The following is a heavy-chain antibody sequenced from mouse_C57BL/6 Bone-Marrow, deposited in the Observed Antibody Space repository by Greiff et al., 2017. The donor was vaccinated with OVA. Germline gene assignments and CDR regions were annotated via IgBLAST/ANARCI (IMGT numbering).Heavy chain of an antibody. CDR1: GFNIKDDY. CDR2: LDPENGDT. J-gene: IGHJ3*01. V-gene: IGHV14-4*01. D-gene: IGHD2-5*01. Sequence: VQLQQSGAELVRPGASVQFSCTASGFNIKDDYMHWVQQRPEQGLEWIGWLDPENGDTAYASKFQGKATITADTSSQTAYLQLSILTSEETAVYYCTGYSNYGGFAYWGQGTLVTVSA. CDR3: TGYSNYGGFAY.